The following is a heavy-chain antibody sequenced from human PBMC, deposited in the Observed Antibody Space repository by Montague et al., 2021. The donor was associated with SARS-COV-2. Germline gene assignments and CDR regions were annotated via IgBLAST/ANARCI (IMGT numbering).Heavy chain of an antibody. J-gene: IGHJ4*02. Sequence: SETLSLTCTVSDGSVISTYPHWHWVRQSPGRGLEWIGGYLFHIDTADYNASLRSRVTISVDTSKNQFSLKLTSVTAADTAVYYCTRGIDSYTTGYWGQGIQVTVSS. CDR3: TRGIDSYTTGY. D-gene: IGHD6-13*01. CDR2: LFHIDTA. V-gene: IGHV4-61*01. CDR1: DGSVISTYPH.